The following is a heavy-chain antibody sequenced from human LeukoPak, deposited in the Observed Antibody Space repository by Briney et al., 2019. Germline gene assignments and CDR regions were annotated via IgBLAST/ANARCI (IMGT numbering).Heavy chain of an antibody. J-gene: IGHJ4*02. CDR2: IIPIFGTA. CDR1: GGTFSSYA. D-gene: IGHD3-9*01. V-gene: IGHV1-69*06. Sequence: SVKVSCKASGGTFSSYAISWVRQAPGQGLEWMGGIIPIFGTANYAQKFQGRVTITADKSTSTAYMELSSLRSEDTAVYYCAISLRYFDWLGPLGYFDYWGQGTLVTVSS. CDR3: AISLRYFDWLGPLGYFDY.